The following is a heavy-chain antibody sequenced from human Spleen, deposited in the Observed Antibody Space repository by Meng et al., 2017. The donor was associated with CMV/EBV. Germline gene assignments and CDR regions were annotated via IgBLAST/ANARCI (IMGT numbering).Heavy chain of an antibody. CDR3: ARMDYDYWGDYHAMDV. J-gene: IGHJ6*02. D-gene: IGHD3-3*01. CDR2: MNPNSGNT. V-gene: IGHV1-8*02. CDR1: GGTFSSYA. Sequence: ASVKVSCKASGGTFSSYAISWVRQATGQGLEWMGWMNPNSGNTGYAQKFQGRVTMTRSTSISTAYMELSSLTSDDTAMYFCARMDYDYWGDYHAMDVWGQGTTVTVS.